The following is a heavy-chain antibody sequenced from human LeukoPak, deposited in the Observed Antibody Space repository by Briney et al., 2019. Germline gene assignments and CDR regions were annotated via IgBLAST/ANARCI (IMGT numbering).Heavy chain of an antibody. D-gene: IGHD3-10*01. CDR2: ISSSSSYI. CDR1: GFTFSSYS. J-gene: IGHJ4*02. Sequence: KTGGSLRLSCAASGFTFSSYSMNWVRQAPGKGLEWVSSISSSSSYIYYADSVKGRFTISRDNSKNTLYLQMNSLRAEDTAVYYCAREGGYYGSGSSYYFDYWGQGTLVTVSS. CDR3: AREGGYYGSGSSYYFDY. V-gene: IGHV3-21*01.